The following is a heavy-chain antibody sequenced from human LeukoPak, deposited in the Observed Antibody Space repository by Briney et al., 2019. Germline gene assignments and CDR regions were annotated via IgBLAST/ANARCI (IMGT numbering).Heavy chain of an antibody. CDR3: ARDALKKAAADFYYYYGMDV. Sequence: KPAETLSLTCTVSGDSIRRDNYYWGWIRQPPGKGLEWIGSIYYSGSTNYNPSLKSRVTISVDTSKNQFSLKLSSVTAADTAVYYCARDALKKAAADFYYYYGMDVWGQGTTVTVSS. J-gene: IGHJ6*02. V-gene: IGHV4-61*01. D-gene: IGHD6-13*01. CDR2: IYYSGST. CDR1: GDSIRRDNYY.